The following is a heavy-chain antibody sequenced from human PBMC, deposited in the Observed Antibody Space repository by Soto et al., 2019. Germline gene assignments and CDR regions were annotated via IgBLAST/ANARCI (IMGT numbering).Heavy chain of an antibody. V-gene: IGHV2-5*01. J-gene: IGHJ5*02. CDR1: GISLSSSGVG. CDR3: AHRQKLFPWFDP. CDR2: SYWNDDN. D-gene: IGHD3-3*01. Sequence: SGPTLVNPTQTLTLTCTFSGISLSSSGVGVGSIRQPPGKALEWLALSYWNDDNRYSPSLKSRLTITKASSKNQVVLTMTTMDPVATARYSCAHRQKLFPWFDPWGQGTLVTVYS.